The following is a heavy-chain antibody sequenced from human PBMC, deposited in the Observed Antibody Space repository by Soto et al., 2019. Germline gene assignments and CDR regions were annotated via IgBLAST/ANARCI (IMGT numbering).Heavy chain of an antibody. D-gene: IGHD5-12*01. Sequence: PGGSLRLSCEASGFTFSTYGMHWLRQAPGKGLEWVAVIWFDGSNTFYADSVKGRFTISRDNSKNTLYLQMNSLRVEDTALYYCAGVRAALVATIRYGMAVWGQGTTVTVSS. J-gene: IGHJ6*02. CDR3: AGVRAALVATIRYGMAV. V-gene: IGHV3-33*01. CDR1: GFTFSTYG. CDR2: IWFDGSNT.